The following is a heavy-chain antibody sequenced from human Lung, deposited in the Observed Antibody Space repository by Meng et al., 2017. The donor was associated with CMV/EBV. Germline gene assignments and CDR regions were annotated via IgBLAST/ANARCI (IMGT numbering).Heavy chain of an antibody. CDR2: IYWDDGQ. J-gene: IGHJ4*02. CDR3: AHSRVVGARTFFH. CDR1: GFSLSTSEMR. V-gene: IGHV2-5*08. Sequence: SGFSLSTSEMRVVWIRQPPGAALEWLALIYWDDGQRYNTSLKRRLTISNDSSKNQVFLSMANMDPADTATYYCAHSRVVGARTFFHWGPGTRVTVSS. D-gene: IGHD1-26*01.